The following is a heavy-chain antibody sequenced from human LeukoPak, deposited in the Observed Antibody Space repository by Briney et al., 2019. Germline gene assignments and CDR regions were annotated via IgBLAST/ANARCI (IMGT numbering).Heavy chain of an antibody. V-gene: IGHV1-69*13. CDR3: ARDTPTTSTGIAGDEYFQH. Sequence: ASVKVSCKASGGTFSSYAISWVRQAPGQGLEWMGGIIPIFGTANYAQKFQGRVTITADESTSTAYMGLSSLRSEDTAVYYCARDTPTTSTGIAGDEYFQHWGQGTLVTVSS. CDR1: GGTFSSYA. D-gene: IGHD1-26*01. J-gene: IGHJ1*01. CDR2: IIPIFGTA.